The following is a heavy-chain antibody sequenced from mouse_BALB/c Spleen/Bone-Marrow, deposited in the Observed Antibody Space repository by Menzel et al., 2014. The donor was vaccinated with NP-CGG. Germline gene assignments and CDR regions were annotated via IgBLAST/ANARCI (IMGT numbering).Heavy chain of an antibody. CDR2: INSNGGST. Sequence: EVQLVESGGGLVQPGGSLKLSCAASGFTFSSYGMSWVRQTPDKRLELVATINSNGGSTYYPDSVKGRFTISRDNAKNPLCLQMSSLKSEDTAMYYCARDSNDCWGQGTSLTVSS. CDR1: GFTFSSYG. CDR3: ARDSNDC. J-gene: IGHJ2*02. V-gene: IGHV5-6-3*01.